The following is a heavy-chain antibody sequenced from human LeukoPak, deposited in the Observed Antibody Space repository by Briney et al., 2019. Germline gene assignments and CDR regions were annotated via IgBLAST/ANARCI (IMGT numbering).Heavy chain of an antibody. CDR1: GFSLSTSGVG. V-gene: IGHV2-5*01. Sequence: ESGPTLVNPTQTLTLTCTFSGFSLSTSGVGVGWIRQPPGKALEWLALIYWNDDKRYSPSLKSRLTITKDTSKNQVVLTMTNMDPVDTATYYCAHDRSYYYGSGSLDWGQGTLVTVSS. CDR2: IYWNDDK. J-gene: IGHJ4*02. D-gene: IGHD3-10*01. CDR3: AHDRSYYYGSGSLD.